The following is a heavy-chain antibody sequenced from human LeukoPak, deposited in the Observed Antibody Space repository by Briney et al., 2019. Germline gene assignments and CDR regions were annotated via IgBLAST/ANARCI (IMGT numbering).Heavy chain of an antibody. D-gene: IGHD1-7*01. CDR1: GFTFSTYG. CDR2: ISYDGNNK. V-gene: IGHV3-30*03. Sequence: PGRSLRLSCAASGFTFSTYGMHWVRQAPGKGLEWVAIISYDGNNKYYTDSVKGRFTISRDNAKNSLYLQMNSLRAEDTALYYCARAGLYNWNYEGTAYFDYWGQGTLVTVSS. J-gene: IGHJ4*02. CDR3: ARAGLYNWNYEGTAYFDY.